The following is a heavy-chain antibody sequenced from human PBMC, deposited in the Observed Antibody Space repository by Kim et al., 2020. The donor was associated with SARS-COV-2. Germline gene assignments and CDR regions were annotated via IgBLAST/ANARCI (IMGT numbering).Heavy chain of an antibody. Sequence: ASVKVSCKASGYTFTTYAAMNWVRQAPGQGLEWMGWINTNTGNPTYAQGFTGRFVFSLDTSVSTANFQISSLKAEETPGYYCARWRKPDNWGQGTLVTVS. V-gene: IGHV7-4-1*02. J-gene: IGHJ4*02. CDR2: INTNTGNP. D-gene: IGHD3-3*01. CDR1: GYTFTTYA. CDR3: ARWRKPDN.